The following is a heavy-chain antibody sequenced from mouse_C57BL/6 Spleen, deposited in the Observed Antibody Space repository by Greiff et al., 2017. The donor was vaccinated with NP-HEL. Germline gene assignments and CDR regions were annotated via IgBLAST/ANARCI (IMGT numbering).Heavy chain of an antibody. Sequence: VQRVESGAELARPGASVKMSCKASGYTFTSYTMHWVKQRPGQGLEWIGYINPSSGYTKYNQKFKDKATLTADKSSSTAYMQLSSLTSEDSAVYYCARSEGWLLHFDYWGQGTTLTVSS. D-gene: IGHD2-3*01. CDR2: INPSSGYT. CDR3: ARSEGWLLHFDY. J-gene: IGHJ2*01. V-gene: IGHV1-4*01. CDR1: GYTFTSYT.